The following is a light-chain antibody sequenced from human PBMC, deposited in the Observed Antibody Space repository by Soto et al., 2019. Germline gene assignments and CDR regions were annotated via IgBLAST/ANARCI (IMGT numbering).Light chain of an antibody. CDR2: GVS. V-gene: IGKV3-15*01. J-gene: IGKJ2*01. CDR3: QHYFNWPYT. CDR1: QSVTSN. Sequence: EIVMTQSPATLSVSPGERATLSCSASQSVTSNLAWYQQKPGRAPRLLIYGVSTRATGIPARFSGSGSGTEFTLTISNLQSEDFALYYCQHYFNWPYTFGQGTKLEIK.